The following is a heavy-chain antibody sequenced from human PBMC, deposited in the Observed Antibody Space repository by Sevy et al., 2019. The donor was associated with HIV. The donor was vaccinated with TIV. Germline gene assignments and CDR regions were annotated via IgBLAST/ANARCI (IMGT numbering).Heavy chain of an antibody. Sequence: GGSLRLSCAASGFTFSSYGMHWVRQAPGKGLEGVAVISYDGSNKYYADSVKGRFTISRDNSKNTLYLQMNSLRAEDTAVYYCARVLLRYFEIDYWGQGTLVTVSS. CDR1: GFTFSSYG. CDR2: ISYDGSNK. V-gene: IGHV3-30*03. J-gene: IGHJ4*02. CDR3: ARVLLRYFEIDY. D-gene: IGHD3-9*01.